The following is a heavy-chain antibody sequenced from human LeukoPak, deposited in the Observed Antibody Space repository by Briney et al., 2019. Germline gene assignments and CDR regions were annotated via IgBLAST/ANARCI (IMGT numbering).Heavy chain of an antibody. CDR3: ATESGTYSGTCFDY. J-gene: IGHJ4*02. CDR1: GFTFSSYS. CDR2: ISGSGGST. V-gene: IGHV3-23*01. D-gene: IGHD1-26*01. Sequence: GGSLRLSCAASGFTFSSYSMNWVRQAPGKGLEWVSAISGSGGSTYYADSVKGRFTISRDNSKYTLYLQMNSLRAEDTAVYYCATESGTYSGTCFDYWGQGTLVTVSS.